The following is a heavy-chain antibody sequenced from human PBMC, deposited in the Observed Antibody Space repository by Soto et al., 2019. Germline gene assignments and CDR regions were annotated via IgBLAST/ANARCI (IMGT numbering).Heavy chain of an antibody. CDR1: GFTFSNAW. CDR2: IKSKTDGGTT. J-gene: IGHJ2*01. CDR3: TTDVLPFALEKAADHGGNPSTEYFDL. V-gene: IGHV3-15*01. Sequence: PGGSLRLSCAASGFTFSNAWMSWVRQAPGKGLEWVGRIKSKTDGGTTDYAAPVKGRFTISRDDSKNTLYLQMNSLKTEDTAVYYCTTDVLPFALEKAADHGGNPSTEYFDLWGRGTLVTVSS. D-gene: IGHD4-17*01.